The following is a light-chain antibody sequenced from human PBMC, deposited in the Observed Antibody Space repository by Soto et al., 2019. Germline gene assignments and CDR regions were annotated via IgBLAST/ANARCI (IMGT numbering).Light chain of an antibody. CDR1: QGIAGY. Sequence: IQLTQSPSSLSASVGDRVTITCRASQGIAGYLAWYQQKPGKAPKLLIYKASTLKSGVPSRFSGSGPGTEFTLTISSLQPEDVATYYCQKYNTAPWTFGQGTKVDIK. V-gene: IGKV1-9*01. CDR3: QKYNTAPWT. CDR2: KAS. J-gene: IGKJ1*01.